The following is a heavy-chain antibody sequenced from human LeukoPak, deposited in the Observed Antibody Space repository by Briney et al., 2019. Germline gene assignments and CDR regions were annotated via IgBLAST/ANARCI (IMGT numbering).Heavy chain of an antibody. CDR2: ISGSGGST. V-gene: IGHV3-23*01. D-gene: IGHD2-15*01. CDR3: AKLRVPGYFSGGNCFYFDY. Sequence: PGGSLRLSCSASGFTFSSYAMSWVRQAPGKGLEWVSSISGSGGSTYYADSVKGRFTISRDNSKNTLFLQMNGLTAEDTAVYFCAKLRVPGYFSGGNCFYFDYWGQGTLVTVSS. J-gene: IGHJ4*02. CDR1: GFTFSSYA.